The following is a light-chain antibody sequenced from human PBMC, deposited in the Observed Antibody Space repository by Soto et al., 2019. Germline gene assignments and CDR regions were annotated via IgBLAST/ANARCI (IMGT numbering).Light chain of an antibody. V-gene: IGKV1-27*01. J-gene: IGKJ1*01. Sequence: DIQRTHSPSSLSASVGVRVTSTCRASQDIRYDLGWYQQKPAKAPKRLIYAASNLQSGVPSRFCGSGAGTNFPLTPNTQQSEDVVPYYVQKCNTAPHPFGQGPKVEIK. CDR2: AAS. CDR3: QKCNTAPHP. CDR1: QDIRYD.